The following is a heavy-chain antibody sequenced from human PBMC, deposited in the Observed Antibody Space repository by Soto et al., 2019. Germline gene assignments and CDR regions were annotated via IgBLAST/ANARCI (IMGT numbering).Heavy chain of an antibody. Sequence: PGGSLRLSCAASGFTFSSYGMHWVRQAPGKGLEWVAVISYDGSNKYYADSVKGRFTISRDNSKNTLYLQMNSLRAEDTAVYYCARDPNDFWSGPDYYYYYMDVWGKGTTVTVSS. D-gene: IGHD3-3*01. J-gene: IGHJ6*03. CDR3: ARDPNDFWSGPDYYYYYMDV. CDR2: ISYDGSNK. V-gene: IGHV3-30*03. CDR1: GFTFSSYG.